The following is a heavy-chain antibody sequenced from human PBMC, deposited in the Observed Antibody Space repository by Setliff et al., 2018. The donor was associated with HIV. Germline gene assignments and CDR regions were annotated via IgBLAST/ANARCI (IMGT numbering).Heavy chain of an antibody. CDR3: ARDVMEYFGNYFDY. CDR2: IYTSGST. Sequence: ASETLSLTCTVSGASINSSFYYWSWIRQPAGKALEWIGRIYTSGSTNYNPSLKSRVTLSVDTSKNQFSLKLTSVTAADTAVYYCARDVMEYFGNYFDYWGQGALVTVSS. J-gene: IGHJ4*02. CDR1: GASINSSFYY. D-gene: IGHD3-3*01. V-gene: IGHV4-61*02.